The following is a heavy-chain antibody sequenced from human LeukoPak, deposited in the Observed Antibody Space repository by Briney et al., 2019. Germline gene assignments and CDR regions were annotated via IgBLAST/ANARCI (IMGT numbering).Heavy chain of an antibody. V-gene: IGHV4-34*01. J-gene: IGHJ4*02. Sequence: SETLSLTCAVYGGSFSGYYWSWIRQPSGKGLEWIGEINHSGSTNYNPSLKSRVTISVDTSKNQFSLKLSSVTAADTAVYYCARGIMNDYVWGSYRPIFDYWGQGTLVTVSS. D-gene: IGHD3-16*02. CDR1: GGSFSGYY. CDR3: ARGIMNDYVWGSYRPIFDY. CDR2: INHSGST.